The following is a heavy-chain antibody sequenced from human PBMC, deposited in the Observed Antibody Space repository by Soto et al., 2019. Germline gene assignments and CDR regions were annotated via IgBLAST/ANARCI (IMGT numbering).Heavy chain of an antibody. D-gene: IGHD5-18*01. CDR1: GYTFSSYG. Sequence: QVQLVQSGAEVKKPGASVKVSYKASGYTFSSYGITWVRQAPGQRLEWMGWFNTYNGNTNYAQKFQGRVTMTTDTSTSTAYMELRSLRSDDTAVYYCARERGGYSYGDYWGQGALVTVSS. J-gene: IGHJ4*02. CDR3: ARERGGYSYGDY. V-gene: IGHV1-18*01. CDR2: FNTYNGNT.